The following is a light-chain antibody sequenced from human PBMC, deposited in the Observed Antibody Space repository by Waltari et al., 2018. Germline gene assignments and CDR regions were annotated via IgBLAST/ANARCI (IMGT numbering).Light chain of an antibody. V-gene: IGKV4-1*01. CDR2: WAC. CDR1: QSVLYSSNNKHY. Sequence: IVMTQSPDSLAVSLGERATINCKSSQSVLYSSNNKHYLAWYQQKPGQPPKLLIYWACTRESGVPDRFSGSGSGTDFTLTISSLQAEDVAVYYCQQYYSTPYTFGQGTKLEIK. J-gene: IGKJ2*01. CDR3: QQYYSTPYT.